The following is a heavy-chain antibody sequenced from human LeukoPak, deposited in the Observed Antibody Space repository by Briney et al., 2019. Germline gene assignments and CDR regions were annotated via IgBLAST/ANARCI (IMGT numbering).Heavy chain of an antibody. CDR1: GGSISSYF. CDR2: IYYGGST. V-gene: IGHV4-59*01. J-gene: IGHJ4*01. D-gene: IGHD2/OR15-2a*01. Sequence: SETLSLTCTASGGSISSYFWSWVRQPPGKGLEWVGYIYYGGSTNYNASLKSGVTISLYTSNNQFSLKLSSVTAADTAVYYCARGGIEGEGRRTTFDYWGHGSLVTVSS. CDR3: ARGGIEGEGRRTTFDY.